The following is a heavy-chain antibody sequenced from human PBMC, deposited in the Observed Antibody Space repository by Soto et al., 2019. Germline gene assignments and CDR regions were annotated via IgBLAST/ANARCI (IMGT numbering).Heavy chain of an antibody. D-gene: IGHD3-22*01. V-gene: IGHV2-5*02. CDR2: LYWDDAK. CDR3: VHSYGESSGYYYLFDY. CDR1: GFSLSTSGVG. J-gene: IGHJ4*02. Sequence: QIILKESGPMLVKPTQTLTLTCTFSGFSLSTSGVGVGWIRQPPGKALEWLALLYWDDAKRYSPSLHNRLTITKDTSKKQVVLTMTNMAPVDTATYYCVHSYGESSGYYYLFDYWGQGTLVTFSS.